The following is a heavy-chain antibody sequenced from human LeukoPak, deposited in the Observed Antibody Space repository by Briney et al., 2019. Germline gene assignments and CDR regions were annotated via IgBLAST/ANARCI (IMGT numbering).Heavy chain of an antibody. J-gene: IGHJ4*02. CDR1: GGSISSSTYY. CDR3: ARSLRGYRFATDY. Sequence: SETLSLTCTVSGGSISSSTYYWGWIRQPPGKGLEWIGYIYYSGSTKYNPSTKSRVTISVDTSKNQFSLKLSSVTAADTAVYYCARSLRGYRFATDYWGQGTLVTVSS. D-gene: IGHD5-18*01. V-gene: IGHV4-61*05. CDR2: IYYSGST.